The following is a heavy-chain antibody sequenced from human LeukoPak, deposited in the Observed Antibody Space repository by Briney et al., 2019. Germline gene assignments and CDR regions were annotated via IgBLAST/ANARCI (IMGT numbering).Heavy chain of an antibody. CDR1: GSTFSSYS. V-gene: IGHV3-48*01. CDR3: ARTLRAAYYYYYMDV. CDR2: ISSSSSTI. J-gene: IGHJ6*03. Sequence: GGSLRLSCAASGSTFSSYSMNWVRQAPGKGLEWVSYISSSSSTIYYADSVKGRFTISRDNAKNSLYLQMNSLRAEDTAVYYCARTLRAAYYYYYMDVWGKGTTVTVSS.